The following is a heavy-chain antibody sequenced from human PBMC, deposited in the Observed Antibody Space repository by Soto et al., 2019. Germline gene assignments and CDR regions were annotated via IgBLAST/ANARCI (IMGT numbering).Heavy chain of an antibody. CDR2: ISDTGDST. CDR3: AKDSLGGAKDINWYEY. CDR1: GFTFSMFA. V-gene: IGHV3-23*01. Sequence: PGGSLRLSCGTSGFTFSMFAMSWFRQAPRKGLEWVSGISDTGDSTYYADSVRGRFTISRDNSENTLYLHMNNLRVDDTATYYCAKDSLGGAKDINWYEYWGQGTLVTVSS. D-gene: IGHD3-16*01. J-gene: IGHJ4*02.